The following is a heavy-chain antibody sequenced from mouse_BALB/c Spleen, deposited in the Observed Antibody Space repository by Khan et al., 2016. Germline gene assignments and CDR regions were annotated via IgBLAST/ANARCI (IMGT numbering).Heavy chain of an antibody. V-gene: IGHV9-1*02. D-gene: IGHD1-1*01. CDR2: INTYTGEA. J-gene: IGHJ4*01. CDR1: GYTFTKYG. Sequence: VQSGPELMQPGETVKISCKASGYTFTKYGMNWVKQAPGKGLKWMGWINTYTGEATYADDFKGRFAFSLETSASSAYLQINNLKNEDMATYFCARKGDSMTTVVATDYDMDYWGQGTSGTVSS. CDR3: ARKGDSMTTVVATDYDMDY.